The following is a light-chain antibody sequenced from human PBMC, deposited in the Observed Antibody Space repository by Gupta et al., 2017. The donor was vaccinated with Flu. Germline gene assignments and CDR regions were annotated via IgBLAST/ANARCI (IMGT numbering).Light chain of an antibody. CDR1: KSVSSSS. V-gene: IGKV3-20*01. Sequence: GTVSLSAGASATLSCRASKSVSSSSLDWSQQKPGQVPRLTIYGASSRAPGIPDRFSGSGSGTXFTLTIXRLEPEDFAVFYCQHYGSSAYTFGXGTKLEIK. CDR2: GAS. J-gene: IGKJ2*01. CDR3: QHYGSSAYT.